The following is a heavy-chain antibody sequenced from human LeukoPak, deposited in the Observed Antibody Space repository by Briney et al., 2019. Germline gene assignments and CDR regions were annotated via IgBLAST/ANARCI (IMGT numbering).Heavy chain of an antibody. V-gene: IGHV4-4*07. CDR1: GGSISSYY. CDR3: ARETSLVGYSGGLGFNY. Sequence: SETLSLTCTVSGGSISSYYWSWIRQPAGKGLEWIGRIYTSGSTNYNPSLKSRVTISVDTSKNQFSLKLTSVTAADTAVYYCARETSLVGYSGGLGFNYWGQGILVTVSS. D-gene: IGHD6-19*01. J-gene: IGHJ4*02. CDR2: IYTSGST.